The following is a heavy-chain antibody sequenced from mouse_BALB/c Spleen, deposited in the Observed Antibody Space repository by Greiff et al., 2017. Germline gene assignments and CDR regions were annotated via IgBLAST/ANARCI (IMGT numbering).Heavy chain of an antibody. D-gene: IGHD2-14*01. Sequence: VKLQESGPGLVAPSQSLSITCTVSGFSLTSYGVHWVRQPPGKGLEWLGVIWAGGSTNYNSALMSRLSISKDNSKSQVFLKMNSLQTDDTAMYYCATSYYRYDGHFDYWGQGTTLTVSS. CDR1: GFSLTSYG. CDR2: IWAGGST. CDR3: ATSYYRYDGHFDY. J-gene: IGHJ2*01. V-gene: IGHV2-9*02.